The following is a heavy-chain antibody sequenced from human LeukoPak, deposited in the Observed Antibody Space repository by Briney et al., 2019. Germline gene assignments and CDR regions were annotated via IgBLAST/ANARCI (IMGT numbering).Heavy chain of an antibody. CDR1: GFTFSTSA. J-gene: IGHJ4*02. D-gene: IGHD1-14*01. V-gene: IGHV3-23*01. CDR2: ISGSGGST. Sequence: PGGSLRLSCAASGFTFSTSAMVWVRQAPGKGLEFISGISGSGGSTYNADSVKGRFTISRDNSKNALYLQMNSLRPEDTALYYCAKGAAYNSDTRFDTWGQGALVTVSS. CDR3: AKGAAYNSDTRFDT.